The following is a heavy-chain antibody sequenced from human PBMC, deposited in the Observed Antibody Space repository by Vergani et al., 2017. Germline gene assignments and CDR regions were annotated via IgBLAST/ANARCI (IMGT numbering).Heavy chain of an antibody. J-gene: IGHJ5*02. CDR1: GGSISSGGYY. D-gene: IGHD4/OR15-4a*01. CDR3: ARSRPYGANWFDP. V-gene: IGHV4-31*03. Sequence: QVQLQESGPGLVKPSQTLSLTCTVSGGSISSGGYYWSWLRQHPGKGLEWIGYIYYSGSTYYNPSLKSRVTISVDTSKNQFSLKLSSVTAADTAVYYCARSRPYGANWFDPWGEGTLVTDSS. CDR2: IYYSGST.